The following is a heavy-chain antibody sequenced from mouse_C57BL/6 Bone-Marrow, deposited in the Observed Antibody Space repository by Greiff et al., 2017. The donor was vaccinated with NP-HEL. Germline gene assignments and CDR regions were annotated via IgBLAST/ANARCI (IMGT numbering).Heavy chain of an antibody. CDR1: GYTFTDYY. V-gene: IGHV1-19*01. D-gene: IGHD2-4*01. J-gene: IGHJ2*01. CDR2: INPYNGGT. CDR3: ARERVCDYY. Sequence: EVKLMESGPVLVKPGASVKMSCKASGYTFTDYYMNWVKQSHGKSLEWIGVINPYNGGTSYNQKFKGQATLTVDKSSSTAYMELNSLTSEDAAVYYWARERVCDYYWGQGTTLTVSS.